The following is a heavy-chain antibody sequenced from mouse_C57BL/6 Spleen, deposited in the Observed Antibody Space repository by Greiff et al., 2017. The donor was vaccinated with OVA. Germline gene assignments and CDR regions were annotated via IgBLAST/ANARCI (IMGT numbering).Heavy chain of an antibody. Sequence: QVQLKESGPELVKPGASVKISCKASGYAFSSSWMNWVKQRPGTGLEWIGRIYPGDGDTNYNGKFKGKATLTADKSSSPAYMQLSSLTSEDSAVYFCAKRGPYYYGSSYHYFDYWGQGTTLTVSS. J-gene: IGHJ2*01. CDR2: IYPGDGDT. CDR1: GYAFSSSW. D-gene: IGHD1-1*01. V-gene: IGHV1-82*01. CDR3: AKRGPYYYGSSYHYFDY.